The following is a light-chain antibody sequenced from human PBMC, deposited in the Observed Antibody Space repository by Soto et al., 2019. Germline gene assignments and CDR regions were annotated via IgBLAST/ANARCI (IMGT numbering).Light chain of an antibody. CDR2: AAS. J-gene: IGKJ1*01. CDR1: QSISSY. V-gene: IGKV1-39*01. Sequence: DIQMTQSPSSLSASVGDRVTITCRASQSISSYLNWYQQKPGKAPKLLIYAASSLQSGVPSRFSGGGSGTDFTLTISSLQAEDVAVYYCQQYINSWTFGQGTKVDI. CDR3: QQYINSWT.